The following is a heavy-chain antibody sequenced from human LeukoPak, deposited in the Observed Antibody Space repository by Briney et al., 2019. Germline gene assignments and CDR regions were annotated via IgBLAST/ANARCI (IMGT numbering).Heavy chain of an antibody. J-gene: IGHJ3*02. CDR3: ARRLGESKAFDI. D-gene: IGHD3-10*01. V-gene: IGHV5-51*01. CDR1: GYTFTSYW. CDR2: IYPGDSDT. Sequence: KFSCKASGYTFTSYWIGWVRQMPGKGLEWMGIIYPGDSDTRYSPSFQGQVTISADKSISTAYLQWSSLKASDTAMYYCARRLGESKAFDIWGQGTMVTVSS.